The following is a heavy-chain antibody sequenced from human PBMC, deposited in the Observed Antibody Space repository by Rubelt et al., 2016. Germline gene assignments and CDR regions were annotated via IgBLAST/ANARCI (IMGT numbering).Heavy chain of an antibody. CDR2: IYSDGTST. D-gene: IGHD3-3*01. CDR3: ARDGFFGAFDM. CDR1: GFTFSNYW. V-gene: IGHV3-74*01. J-gene: IGHJ3*02. Sequence: EVQLVESGGGVVQPGRSLRLSCAASGFTFSNYWMHWVRQAPGKGLVWVSRIYSDGTSTNYADSVKGRFTISRDNAKNPWHLKMTSLGVEDTAVYHCARDGFFGAFDMWGQGTMVTVSS.